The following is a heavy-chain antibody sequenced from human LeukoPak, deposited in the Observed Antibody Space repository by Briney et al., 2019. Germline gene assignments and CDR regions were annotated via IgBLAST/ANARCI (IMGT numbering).Heavy chain of an antibody. D-gene: IGHD2-15*01. CDR2: ISGSCGGT. CDR1: GFTFSSYA. V-gene: IGHV3-23*01. Sequence: GGSLRLSCAASGFTFSSYAMRWVRQPPGKGREWVSTISGSCGGTYYAHSVKGRFTISINNSKNTLYLQMNSLRPEDTAVYYCAGYFCSGGICYRYFDYWGQGTLVTVSS. J-gene: IGHJ4*02. CDR3: AGYFCSGGICYRYFDY.